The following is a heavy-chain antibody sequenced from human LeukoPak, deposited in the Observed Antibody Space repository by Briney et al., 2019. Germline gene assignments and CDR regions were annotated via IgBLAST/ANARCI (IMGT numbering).Heavy chain of an antibody. CDR2: INHSGST. CDR3: ARLGVPAAMSWSAGYFDY. V-gene: IGHV4-34*01. D-gene: IGHD2-2*01. J-gene: IGHJ4*02. Sequence: SETLSLTXAVYGGSFSGYYWSWIGQPPGKGLEWIGEINHSGSTNYNPSLKSRVTISVDTSKNQFSLKLSSVTAADTAVYYCARLGVPAAMSWSAGYFDYWGQGTLVTVSS. CDR1: GGSFSGYY.